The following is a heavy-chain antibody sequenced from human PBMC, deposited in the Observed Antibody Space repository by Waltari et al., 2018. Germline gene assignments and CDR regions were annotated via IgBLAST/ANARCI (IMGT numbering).Heavy chain of an antibody. CDR3: ARVYNTIDY. CDR2: VFYSGST. J-gene: IGHJ4*02. V-gene: IGHV4-39*07. D-gene: IGHD1-20*01. CDR1: GGSIISSDYY. Sequence: QLQLQESGPGLVKPSETLSLTCSVSGGSIISSDYYWGWIRQPPGKGLEWIANVFYSGSTYYNPSLGSRVAISVDTSKNQFYLKVTSLSAADTAVYYCARVYNTIDYWGQGTLVTVSS.